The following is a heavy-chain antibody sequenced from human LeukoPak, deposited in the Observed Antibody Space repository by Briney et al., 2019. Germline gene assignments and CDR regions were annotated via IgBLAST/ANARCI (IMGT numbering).Heavy chain of an antibody. CDR1: GGTFSSYA. CDR3: ANLGSYPFDY. D-gene: IGHD1-26*01. J-gene: IGHJ4*02. Sequence: SVKVFCKASGGTFSSYAISWVRQAPGQGLEWMGGIIPIFGTANYAQKFQGRVTITADESTSTAYMELSSLRSEDTAVYYCANLGSYPFDYWGQGTLVTVSS. V-gene: IGHV1-69*13. CDR2: IIPIFGTA.